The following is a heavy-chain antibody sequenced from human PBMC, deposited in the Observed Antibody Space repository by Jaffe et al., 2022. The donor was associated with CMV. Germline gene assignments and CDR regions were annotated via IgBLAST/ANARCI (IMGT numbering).Heavy chain of an antibody. D-gene: IGHD3-10*01. CDR1: GFTFSSYG. CDR3: ARDFGYYGSGSGPGAD. J-gene: IGHJ4*02. Sequence: QVQLVESGGGVVQPGRSLRLSCAASGFTFSSYGMHWVRQAPGKGLEWVAVIWYDGSNKYYADSVKGRFTISRDNSKNTLYLQMNSLRAEDTAVYYCARDFGYYGSGSGPGADWGQGTLVTVSS. CDR2: IWYDGSNK. V-gene: IGHV3-33*01.